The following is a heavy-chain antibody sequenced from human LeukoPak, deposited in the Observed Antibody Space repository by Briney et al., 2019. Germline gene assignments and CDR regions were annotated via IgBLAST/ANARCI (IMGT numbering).Heavy chain of an antibody. D-gene: IGHD3-3*01. CDR2: IYHSGST. CDR1: GGSISSGGYY. CDR3: ARVQITYYDFWSGFDY. J-gene: IGHJ4*02. V-gene: IGHV4-30-2*01. Sequence: PSQTLSLTCTVSGGSISSGGYYWSWIRQPPGKGLEWIGYIYHSGSTYYNPSLKSRVTISVDRSKNQFSLKLSSVTAADTAVYYCARVQITYYDFWSGFDYWGQGTLVTVSS.